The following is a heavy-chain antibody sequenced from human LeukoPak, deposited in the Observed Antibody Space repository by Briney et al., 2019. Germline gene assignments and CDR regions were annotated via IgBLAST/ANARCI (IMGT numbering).Heavy chain of an antibody. CDR3: ARHLRDMATIEHGMHV. CDR2: IHYSGAT. Sequence: PSETLSLTCTVSGGSITSYYWSWIRQSPGKGLEWIGYIHYSGATNYNPSLKSRVTISVDTSKNQLSLKLSSVTAADTAVYYCARHLRDMATIEHGMHVWGQGTTVTVSS. CDR1: GGSITSYY. J-gene: IGHJ6*02. D-gene: IGHD5-24*01. V-gene: IGHV4-59*08.